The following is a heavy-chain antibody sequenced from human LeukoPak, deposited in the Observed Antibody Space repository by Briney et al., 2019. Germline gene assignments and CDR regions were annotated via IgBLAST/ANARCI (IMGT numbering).Heavy chain of an antibody. D-gene: IGHD2-21*02. J-gene: IGHJ4*02. V-gene: IGHV3-11*01. Sequence: GGSLRLSCTASAFTLGDFYMSWIRQAPGKGLGWIAYISNVGLTTYYAESVKGRFTISRDNAKNSLYLQMNSLRPEDTAVYYCARDFRYLGHDFWGQGSLVTVSS. CDR1: AFTLGDFY. CDR3: ARDFRYLGHDF. CDR2: ISNVGLTT.